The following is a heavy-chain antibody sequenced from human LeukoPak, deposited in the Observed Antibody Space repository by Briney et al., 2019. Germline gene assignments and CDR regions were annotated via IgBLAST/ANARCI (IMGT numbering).Heavy chain of an antibody. D-gene: IGHD3-9*01. CDR1: GYTLTELS. J-gene: IGHJ5*02. Sequence: ASVKVSCKVSGYTLTELSMHWVRQAPGQGLEWMGWISVYNGNTKKAQKFQGRVIMTTDTSTSTAYMELRSLRSDDTAVYYCARMAYDMLTGYFQPNWFDPWGQGTLVTVSS. CDR3: ARMAYDMLTGYFQPNWFDP. CDR2: ISVYNGNT. V-gene: IGHV1-18*01.